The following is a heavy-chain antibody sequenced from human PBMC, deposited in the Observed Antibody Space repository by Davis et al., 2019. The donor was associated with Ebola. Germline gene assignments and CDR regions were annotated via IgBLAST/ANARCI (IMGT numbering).Heavy chain of an antibody. CDR3: AREIQRGAFDI. J-gene: IGHJ3*02. V-gene: IGHV3-11*01. Sequence: GESLKISCAASGFTFSDYYMSWIRQAPGKGLEWVSYISSSGSTIYYADSVKGRFTISRDNAKNSLYLQMNSLRAEDTAVYYCAREIQRGAFDIWGRGTMVTVSS. CDR1: GFTFSDYY. CDR2: ISSSGSTI. D-gene: IGHD5-18*01.